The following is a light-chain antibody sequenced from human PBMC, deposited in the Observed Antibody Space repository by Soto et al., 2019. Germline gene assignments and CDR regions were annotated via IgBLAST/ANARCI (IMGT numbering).Light chain of an antibody. CDR3: QQSYSTPQYT. J-gene: IGKJ2*01. Sequence: DIQMTQSPSSLSASVGDRVTITCRASQSISSYLNWYQQKPGKAPKLLIYAASRLQSGVPSRFSGSGSGTDFTLTISRLQPEDFATYYWQQSYSTPQYTFGQGTKLEIK. CDR1: QSISSY. V-gene: IGKV1-39*01. CDR2: AAS.